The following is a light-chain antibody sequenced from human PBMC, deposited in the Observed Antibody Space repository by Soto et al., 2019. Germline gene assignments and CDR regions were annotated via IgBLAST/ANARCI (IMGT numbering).Light chain of an antibody. V-gene: IGLV2-23*02. CDR2: EVS. CDR3: SSYVDFKNVL. J-gene: IGLJ2*01. Sequence: QSALTQPASVSGSPGQSITISCTGTSSDVGRFNLVSWYQQYPGTAPRLMIYEVSRRPSGVSNRFSGSKSGNTAYLTISGLQAEDEADYHCSSYVDFKNVLFGGGTKVTVL. CDR1: SSDVGRFNL.